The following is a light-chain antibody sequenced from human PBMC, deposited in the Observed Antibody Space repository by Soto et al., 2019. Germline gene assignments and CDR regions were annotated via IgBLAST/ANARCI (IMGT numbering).Light chain of an antibody. V-gene: IGKV1-5*01. J-gene: IGKJ4*01. Sequence: DIQMTQSPSTLSASVGDRVTITCRASQSISSWLAWYQQKPGKAPKLLIYDASSLESGVPSRFSGSGSGTEFTLTISSLQPDDFATYYCQQYNSSPLTFGRGTKVDIK. CDR1: QSISSW. CDR2: DAS. CDR3: QQYNSSPLT.